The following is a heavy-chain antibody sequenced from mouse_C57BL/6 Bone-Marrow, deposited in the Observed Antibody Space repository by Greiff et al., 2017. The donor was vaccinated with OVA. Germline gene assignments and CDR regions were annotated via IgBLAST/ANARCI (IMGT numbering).Heavy chain of an antibody. CDR1: GYTFTDYY. CDR2: IGPGSGST. J-gene: IGHJ1*03. V-gene: IGHV1-77*01. D-gene: IGHD1-1*01. CDR3: RITTVVATNWYFDV. Sequence: VQLQQSGAELVKPGASVKISCKASGYTFTDYYINWVKQRPGQGLEWIGKIGPGSGSTYYNEKFKGKATLTADKSSSTAYMQLSSLTSEDSAVYVCRITTVVATNWYFDVWGTGTTVTVSS.